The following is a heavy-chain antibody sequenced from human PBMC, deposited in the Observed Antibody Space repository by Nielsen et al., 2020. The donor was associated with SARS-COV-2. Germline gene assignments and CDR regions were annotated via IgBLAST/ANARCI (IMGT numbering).Heavy chain of an antibody. CDR2: IYPGDSDT. CDR3: ARGVIEYYFDY. D-gene: IGHD2/OR15-2a*01. J-gene: IGHJ4*02. Sequence: VRQMPGKGLEWMGIIYPGDSDTRYSPPFQGQVTISADKSISTAYLQWSSLKASDTAMYYCARGVIEYYFDYWGQGTLVTVSS. V-gene: IGHV5-51*01.